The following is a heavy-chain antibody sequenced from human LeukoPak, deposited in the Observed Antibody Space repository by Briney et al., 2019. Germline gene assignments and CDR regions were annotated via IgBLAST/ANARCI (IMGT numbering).Heavy chain of an antibody. J-gene: IGHJ1*01. CDR3: AQKAPYSPGYSQD. CDR1: GGSITSYF. Sequence: PSETLSLTCSVSGGSITSYFWTWIRQPPGKGLEWVGYIYHSGTTNYNPSLKSRVTISADTSKNQFSLKLSSVTAADTAVYYCAQKAPYSPGYSQDWGQGTLVTVSS. D-gene: IGHD2-15*01. CDR2: IYHSGTT. V-gene: IGHV4-59*01.